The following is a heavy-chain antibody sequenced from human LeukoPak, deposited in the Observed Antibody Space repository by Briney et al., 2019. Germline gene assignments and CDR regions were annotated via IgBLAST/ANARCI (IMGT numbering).Heavy chain of an antibody. CDR3: ARDGNHYDILTGDYPGWFDP. Sequence: VASVKVSCKASGGTFSSYAISWVRQAPGQGLEWMGGIIPIFGTANYAQKFQGRVTITADESTSTAYMELSSLRSEDTAVYYCARDGNHYDILTGDYPGWFDPWGQGTLVTVSS. CDR2: IIPIFGTA. J-gene: IGHJ5*02. CDR1: GGTFSSYA. V-gene: IGHV1-69*13. D-gene: IGHD3-9*01.